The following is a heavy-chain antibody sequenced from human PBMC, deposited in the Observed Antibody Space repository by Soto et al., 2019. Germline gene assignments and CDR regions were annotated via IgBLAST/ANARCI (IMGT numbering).Heavy chain of an antibody. CDR1: GFTFSGSA. V-gene: IGHV3-73*02. J-gene: IGHJ4*02. CDR2: IRNKANSYAT. Sequence: EVPLVESGGGLVQPGGSLKLSCAASGFTFSGSAVHWVRQASGKGLEWVGRIRNKANSYATAYAASLKGRFMISRDDSKNTAYLQMNSLKTEDTAVYYCTSHSPEDMIRKWGQGTLVTVSS. D-gene: IGHD2-15*01. CDR3: TSHSPEDMIRK.